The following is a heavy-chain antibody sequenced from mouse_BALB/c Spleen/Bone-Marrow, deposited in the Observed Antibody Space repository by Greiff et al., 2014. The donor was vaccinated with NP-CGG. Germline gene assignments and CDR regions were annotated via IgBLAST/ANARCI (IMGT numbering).Heavy chain of an antibody. V-gene: IGHV1S81*02. CDR3: ARLSYGSSYIVDL. D-gene: IGHD1-1*01. J-gene: IGHJ4*01. CDR2: INPSNGRT. Sequence: QVQLQQSGAELVKPGASVKLSCKASDYTFTGYWMHWGKQRPGQGLEWIGEINPSNGRTNYNEKFKSMATLTVDKSSSTAYMQLSSLTSEDAAVFYCARLSYGSSYIVDLWGQGTSVTVSS. CDR1: DYTFTGYW.